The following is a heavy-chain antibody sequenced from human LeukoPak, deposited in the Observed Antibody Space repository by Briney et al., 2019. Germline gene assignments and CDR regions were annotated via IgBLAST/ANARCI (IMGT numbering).Heavy chain of an antibody. CDR2: IWYDGSNK. V-gene: IGHV3-33*08. J-gene: IGHJ4*02. Sequence: GGSLRLSCAASGFTFSSYWMSWVRQAPGKGLEWVAVIWYDGSNKYYGDSVKGRFTISRDNSKNTLYLQMNSLRAEDTAVYYCASGPSIFGVSRYSPNFDYWGQGTLVTVSS. CDR1: GFTFSSYW. D-gene: IGHD3-3*01. CDR3: ASGPSIFGVSRYSPNFDY.